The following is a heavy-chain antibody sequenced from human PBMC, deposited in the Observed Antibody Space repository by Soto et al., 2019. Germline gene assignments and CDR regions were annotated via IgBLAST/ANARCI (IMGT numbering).Heavy chain of an antibody. Sequence: GGSLRLSCAASGFPFSSYAMTWVRQAPGKGLEWVSVIYSGGSTSYADSVKGRFTISRDNSKNILYLQMHSLRAEDTAVYYCARVDYGDYGWYFDLWGRGTLVTVSS. V-gene: IGHV3-53*01. J-gene: IGHJ2*01. D-gene: IGHD4-17*01. CDR2: IYSGGST. CDR1: GFPFSSYA. CDR3: ARVDYGDYGWYFDL.